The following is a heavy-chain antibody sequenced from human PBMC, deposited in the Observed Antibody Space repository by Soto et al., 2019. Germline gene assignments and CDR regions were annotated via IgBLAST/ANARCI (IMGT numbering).Heavy chain of an antibody. Sequence: SEALSLTCSGSGCSIRCGGYSWSWIRQPPGKGLEWIGNIYHSGSTYYNPSLKSRVTISVDRSKNQFSLKLSSVTAADTAVYYCARVNGDDEDYWGQGTLVTVSS. V-gene: IGHV4-30-2*01. CDR2: IYHSGST. CDR1: GCSIRCGGYS. J-gene: IGHJ4*02. D-gene: IGHD4-17*01. CDR3: ARVNGDDEDY.